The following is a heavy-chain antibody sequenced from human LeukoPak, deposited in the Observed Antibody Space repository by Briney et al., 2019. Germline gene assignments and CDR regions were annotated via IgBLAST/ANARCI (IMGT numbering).Heavy chain of an antibody. D-gene: IGHD3-10*01. CDR1: GGSISSTSYS. V-gene: IGHV4-39*01. CDR2: MSYIGTA. Sequence: PSETLSLTCTVSGGSISSTSYSWGWIRQPPGKGLEWIGSMSYIGTAYYNPSLKSRLTISVDTSNSQFSLKLTSVTAADTAVYYCARQGTLTSRRGGPSWFDPWGQGTLVTVSS. CDR3: ARQGTLTSRRGGPSWFDP. J-gene: IGHJ5*02.